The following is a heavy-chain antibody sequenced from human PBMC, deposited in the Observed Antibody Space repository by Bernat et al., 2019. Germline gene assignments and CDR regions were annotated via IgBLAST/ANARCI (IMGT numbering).Heavy chain of an antibody. J-gene: IGHJ5*02. CDR1: GFTFSSYS. V-gene: IGHV3-48*01. CDR3: ARDPGYCSSTSCYFWFDP. CDR2: IISSSSTI. D-gene: IGHD2-2*01. Sequence: EVQLVESGGGLVQPGGSLRLSCAASGFTFSSYSMNWVRQAPGKGLEWVSYIISSSSTIYYADSVKGRFTISRDNAKNSLYLQMNSLRAEDTAVYYCARDPGYCSSTSCYFWFDPWGQGTLVTVSS.